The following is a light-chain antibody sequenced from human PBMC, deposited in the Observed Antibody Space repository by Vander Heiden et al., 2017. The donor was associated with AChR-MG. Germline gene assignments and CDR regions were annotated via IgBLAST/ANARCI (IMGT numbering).Light chain of an antibody. V-gene: IGKV3-11*01. CDR3: QQRSNCPWT. CDR2: EAS. CDR1: QSVSSY. Sequence: IVSTQSPATLSASAGERATLSCRASQSVSSYLAWYQQKPGKAPRLLIYEASSRESGIPARFSGSGSGTDFTLTISSLEPDDFAVYYCQQRSNCPWTFGQGTKVEIK. J-gene: IGKJ1*01.